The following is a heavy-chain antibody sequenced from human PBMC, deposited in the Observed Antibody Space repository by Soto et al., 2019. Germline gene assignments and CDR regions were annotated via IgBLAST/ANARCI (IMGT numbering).Heavy chain of an antibody. Sequence: QVQLVQSGAEVKKPGSSVKVSCKASGGTFSSYTISWVRQAPGQGLEWMGGIIPIFGTANYAQKFQGRVTITADESTSTGYMELSSLRSEDTAVYYCVTQGLPNYYYYGMDVWGQGTTVTVSS. CDR2: IIPIFGTA. CDR3: VTQGLPNYYYYGMDV. CDR1: GGTFSSYT. D-gene: IGHD5-18*01. V-gene: IGHV1-69*12. J-gene: IGHJ6*02.